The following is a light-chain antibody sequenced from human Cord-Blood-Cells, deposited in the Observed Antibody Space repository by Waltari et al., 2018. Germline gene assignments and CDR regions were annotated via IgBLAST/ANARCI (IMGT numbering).Light chain of an antibody. J-gene: IGKJ1*01. CDR3: HQSSSLPRT. CDR2: YAS. CDR1: QSIGSS. Sequence: EIVLTQSPDFQSVTPKEKVTITCRASQSIGSSLHWYQQKPDQSPKLLIKYASQSISGAPAGFGGSESGTDFTLTIHSLEAEDAATYYCHQSSSLPRTFGQGTKVEIK. V-gene: IGKV6-21*02.